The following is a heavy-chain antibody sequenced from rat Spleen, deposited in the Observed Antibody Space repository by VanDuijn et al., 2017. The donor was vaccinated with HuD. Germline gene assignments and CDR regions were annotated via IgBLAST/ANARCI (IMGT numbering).Heavy chain of an antibody. CDR1: GFTFSYYG. D-gene: IGHD3-2*01. J-gene: IGHJ2*01. V-gene: IGHV5-62*01. Sequence: VQLVESGGGLVQPGKSLKLSCSASGFTFSYYGMHWIRQAPGKGLGWVAYISNNSGAVYTDAVRGRFTISRDNAKNTLYLQMDSLTSEDTASYYCARRRHPDFFDYWGQGVMVTVSS. CDR2: ISNNSGA. CDR3: ARRRHPDFFDY.